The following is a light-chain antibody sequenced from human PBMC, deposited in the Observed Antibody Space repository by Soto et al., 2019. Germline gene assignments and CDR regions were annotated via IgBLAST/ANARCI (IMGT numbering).Light chain of an antibody. CDR3: ETWDSKGV. CDR2: LEGSGNY. CDR1: SGHSSYI. V-gene: IGLV4-60*02. J-gene: IGLJ3*02. Sequence: QLVLTQSSSASASLGSSVKLTCTLSSGHSSYIIAWHQQQPGKAPRYLMKLEGSGNYNKGSGVPDRFSGSSSGADRYLTISNLQFEDEADYYCETWDSKGVFGGGTQLTVL.